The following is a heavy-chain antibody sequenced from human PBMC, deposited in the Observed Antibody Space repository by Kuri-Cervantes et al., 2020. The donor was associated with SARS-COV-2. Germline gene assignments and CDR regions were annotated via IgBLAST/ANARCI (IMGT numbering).Heavy chain of an antibody. CDR1: GFSVSSYW. Sequence: GGSLRLSCAVSGFSVSSYWKNWVRQAPGHGLVWVSRIYTDGSTASYADSVNGRFITFRDNAKNTLFLQMNSLRAEDTAVYYCARDVDPYYDYWSGSAGYWGHGTLVTVSS. V-gene: IGHV3-74*01. J-gene: IGHJ4*01. CDR3: ARDVDPYYDYWSGSAGY. D-gene: IGHD3-3*01. CDR2: IYTDGSTA.